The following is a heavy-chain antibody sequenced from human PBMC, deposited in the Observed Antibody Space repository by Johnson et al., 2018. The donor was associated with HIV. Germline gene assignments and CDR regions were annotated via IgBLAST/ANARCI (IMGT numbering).Heavy chain of an antibody. CDR2: ISYDGSNK. Sequence: QVQLVESGGGVVQPGRSLRLSCAASGFTFSSYAMHWVRQAPGKGLEWVAVISYDGSNKYYADSVKGRFTISRDNSKNTLYLQMSSLRAEDTAVYYCARDGRDLVTRGAFDIWGQGTMVTVSS. J-gene: IGHJ3*02. CDR3: ARDGRDLVTRGAFDI. V-gene: IGHV3-30*04. D-gene: IGHD5-18*01. CDR1: GFTFSSYA.